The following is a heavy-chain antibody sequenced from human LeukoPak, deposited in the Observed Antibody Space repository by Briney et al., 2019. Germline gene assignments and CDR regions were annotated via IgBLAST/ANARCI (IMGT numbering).Heavy chain of an antibody. D-gene: IGHD6-19*01. CDR2: IWYDGSNK. J-gene: IGHJ3*02. V-gene: IGHV3-33*01. CDR1: GFTFSNYG. Sequence: GGSLRLSCAASGFTFSNYGIHWVRQAPGKGLEWVALIWYDGSNKFYADSVKGRFTISRDNSKNTLYLQMHSLRAEDTAVYYCASPSSGQSFDIWGQGTMVTVSS. CDR3: ASPSSGQSFDI.